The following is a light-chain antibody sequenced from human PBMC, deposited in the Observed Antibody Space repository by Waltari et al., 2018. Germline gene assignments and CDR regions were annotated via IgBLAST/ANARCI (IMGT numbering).Light chain of an antibody. V-gene: IGKV3-11*01. CDR1: QRVRSY. CDR3: QQRSNWLT. CDR2: DAS. Sequence: EIVLTQSTATLSLSPGERATLSCRASQRVRSYLAWYQQKPGQAPRLLIYDASNRATGIPARFSGSGSGTDFTLTISSLEPEDFAVYYCQQRSNWLTFGPGTKVDIK. J-gene: IGKJ3*01.